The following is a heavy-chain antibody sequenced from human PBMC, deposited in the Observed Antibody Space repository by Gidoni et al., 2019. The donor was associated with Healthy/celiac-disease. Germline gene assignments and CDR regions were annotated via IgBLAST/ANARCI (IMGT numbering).Heavy chain of an antibody. CDR2: IKQDGSEK. D-gene: IGHD7-27*01. J-gene: IGHJ2*01. V-gene: IGHV3-7*01. Sequence: EVQLVESGGGLVQPGGSLRLSCAASGFTFSSYWMSWVRQAPGKGLEWVANIKQDGSEKYYVDSVKGRFTISRDNAKNSLYLQMNSLRAEDTAVYYCARDPLTGEDWYFDLWGRGTLVTVPS. CDR3: ARDPLTGEDWYFDL. CDR1: GFTFSSYW.